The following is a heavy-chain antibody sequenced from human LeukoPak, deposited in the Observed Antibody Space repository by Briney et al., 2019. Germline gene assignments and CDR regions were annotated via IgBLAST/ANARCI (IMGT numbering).Heavy chain of an antibody. CDR1: GGSISSYY. CDR3: ARQSRHCSSTSCPIDY. Sequence: PSETLSLTCTVSGGSISSYYWSWVRQPPGKGLEWIGYIYTSGSTNYNPSLKSRVTISVDTSKNQFSLKLSSVTAADTAVYYCARQSRHCSSTSCPIDYWGQGTLVTVSS. D-gene: IGHD2-2*01. J-gene: IGHJ4*02. V-gene: IGHV4-4*09. CDR2: IYTSGST.